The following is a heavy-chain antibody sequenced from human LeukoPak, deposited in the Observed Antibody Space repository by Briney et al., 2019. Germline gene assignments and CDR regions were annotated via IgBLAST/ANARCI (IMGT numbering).Heavy chain of an antibody. J-gene: IGHJ4*02. Sequence: SETLSLTCTVSGGSINSYYWSWIRQPPGKGLEWIGYIYYSGRTNNNPSLKSRVTMSVDTSKNQFSLNLSSVTAADPAVYYCARSAGAAAHFDYWGQGTLVTVSS. CDR1: GGSINSYY. CDR3: ARSAGAAAHFDY. D-gene: IGHD6-13*01. CDR2: IYYSGRT. V-gene: IGHV4-59*08.